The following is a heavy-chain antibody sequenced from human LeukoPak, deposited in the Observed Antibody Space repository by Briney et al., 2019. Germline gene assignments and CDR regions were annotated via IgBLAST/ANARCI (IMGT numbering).Heavy chain of an antibody. CDR1: GGSISSGGYY. D-gene: IGHD1-26*01. CDR2: IYYSGST. J-gene: IGHJ4*02. V-gene: IGHV4-31*03. Sequence: SETLSLTCTVSGGSISSGGYYWSWIRQHPGKGLEWIGYIYYSGSTYYNPSLKSRVTISVDTSKNQFSLKLTSVTAADTAVYYCARDRMGATPDYWGQGALVTVSS. CDR3: ARDRMGATPDY.